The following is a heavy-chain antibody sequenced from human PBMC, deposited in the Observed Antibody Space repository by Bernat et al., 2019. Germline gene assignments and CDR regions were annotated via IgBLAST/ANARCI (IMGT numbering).Heavy chain of an antibody. CDR3: MTTVTRGYYYYYGMDV. Sequence: EVQLLESGGGLVQPGGSLRLSCAASGFTFSSYAMSWVRQAPGKGLEWVSAISGSGGSTYYADSVKGRFTISRDNSKNTLYLQMNSLRAEDTAVYYCMTTVTRGYYYYYGMDVWGQGTTVTVSS. CDR1: GFTFSSYA. CDR2: ISGSGGST. J-gene: IGHJ6*02. D-gene: IGHD4-11*01. V-gene: IGHV3-23*01.